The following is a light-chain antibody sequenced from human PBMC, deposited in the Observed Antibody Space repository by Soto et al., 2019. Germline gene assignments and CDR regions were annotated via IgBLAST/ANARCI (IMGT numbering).Light chain of an antibody. V-gene: IGKV3-15*01. CDR2: DAS. Sequence: EIVMTQSPATLSVSPGERATLSCRASQSVSSNLAWYQQKPGQAPRLLIYDASTRVTGIPARFSGSGSETEFTLTISSLQSEDFAVYYCQQYNNWLWTFGQGTKVEIK. CDR3: QQYNNWLWT. CDR1: QSVSSN. J-gene: IGKJ1*01.